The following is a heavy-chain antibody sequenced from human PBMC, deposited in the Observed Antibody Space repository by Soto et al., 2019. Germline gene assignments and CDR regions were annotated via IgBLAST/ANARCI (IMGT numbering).Heavy chain of an antibody. V-gene: IGHV3-48*02. J-gene: IGHJ4*02. CDR1: GITFRSRA. CDR2: ISTGSSAI. Sequence: EEQLLESGGDLVQPGGSLRLSCVASGITFRSRAMSWVRQAPGKGLEWLSYISTGSSAIYYADSVKGRFTISRDNAKNSLYLQMNSLRDEDTAVYYCARSEGYTSGFDYWGQGTLVTVSS. CDR3: ARSEGYTSGFDY. D-gene: IGHD6-19*01.